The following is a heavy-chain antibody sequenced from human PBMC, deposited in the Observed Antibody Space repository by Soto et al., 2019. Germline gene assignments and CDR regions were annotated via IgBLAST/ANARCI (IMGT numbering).Heavy chain of an antibody. J-gene: IGHJ3*01. Sequence: RASVKVSCKASGYTFSTYGITWVRQAPGQGLDWMGWINPFKGDTNSAARFQDRVTMTTDTSTRTAYMELRSLRSDDTAVYYCARVKVPADILGDFDLWGQGTLVTVSS. V-gene: IGHV1-18*01. CDR2: INPFKGDT. CDR3: ARVKVPADILGDFDL. D-gene: IGHD2-2*02. CDR1: GYTFSTYG.